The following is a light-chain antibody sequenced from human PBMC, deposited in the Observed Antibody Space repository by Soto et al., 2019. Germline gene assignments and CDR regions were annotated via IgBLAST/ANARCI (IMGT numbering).Light chain of an antibody. Sequence: QSVLTQPPSVSGAPGQRVTISCTGGSPNIGAGYDVHWYQQLPGTAPKLLIYRNTNRPSGVPDRFSGSRSATSASLAITGLQAEDEADYYCQSYDSSLSGSFFGTGTKLTVL. J-gene: IGLJ1*01. V-gene: IGLV1-40*01. CDR2: RNT. CDR3: QSYDSSLSGSF. CDR1: SPNIGAGYD.